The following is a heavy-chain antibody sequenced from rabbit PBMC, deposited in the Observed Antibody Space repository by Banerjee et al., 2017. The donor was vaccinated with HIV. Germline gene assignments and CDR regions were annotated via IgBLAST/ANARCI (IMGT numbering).Heavy chain of an antibody. CDR3: ARDLVGVIGWNFGL. D-gene: IGHD4-1*01. Sequence: QEQLVESGGGLVQPGGSPALTCQASGFDFSRDYVMCWVRQAPGKGLEWIGCMNTFTGKAVYATWTKGRFTVSKTSSTTVTLHMTSLTAADTATYSCARDLVGVIGWNFGLWGPGTLVTVS. J-gene: IGHJ4*01. CDR1: GFDFSRDYV. CDR2: MNTFTGKA. V-gene: IGHV1S45*01.